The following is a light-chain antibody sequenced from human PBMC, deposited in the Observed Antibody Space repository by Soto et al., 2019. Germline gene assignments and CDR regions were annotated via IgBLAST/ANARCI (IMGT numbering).Light chain of an antibody. V-gene: IGKV4-1*01. CDR3: QQYYSTPQT. CDR1: QSVLYSSNNKNY. Sequence: DIVMTQSPDSLAVSLGERATINCKSSQSVLYSSNNKNYLAWYQQKPGQPPKLLIYWASTRESGVPDRFSGSGSGTDFTLTISSLQAEDVAVYYCQQYYSTPQTFCQGTKVEIK. CDR2: WAS. J-gene: IGKJ1*01.